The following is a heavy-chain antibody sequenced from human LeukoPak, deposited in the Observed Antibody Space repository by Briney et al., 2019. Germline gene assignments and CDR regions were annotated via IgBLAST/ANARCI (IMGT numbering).Heavy chain of an antibody. J-gene: IGHJ4*02. CDR3: VGYSSGWFDY. CDR1: GGSISSSSYY. Sequence: SETLSLTCTVSGGSISSSSYYWGWIRQPPGKGLEWIGSICYSGSTYYNPSLKSRVTISVDTSKNQFSLKLSSVTAADTAVYYCVGYSSGWFDYWGQGTLVTVSS. CDR2: ICYSGST. V-gene: IGHV4-39*01. D-gene: IGHD6-19*01.